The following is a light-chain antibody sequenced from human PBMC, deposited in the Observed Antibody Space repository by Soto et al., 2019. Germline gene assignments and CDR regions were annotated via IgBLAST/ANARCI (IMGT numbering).Light chain of an antibody. CDR1: SSDVGGYNY. J-gene: IGLJ1*01. CDR3: SSFSTTTTLV. CDR2: DVS. Sequence: QSALTQPASVSGSPGQSIIISCTGTSSDVGGYNYVSWYQQHPGKAPKLMTYDVSARPSGVSNRFSGSKSGNMASLTISGLQAEDEADYYCSSFSTTTTLVFGTGTKLTVL. V-gene: IGLV2-14*03.